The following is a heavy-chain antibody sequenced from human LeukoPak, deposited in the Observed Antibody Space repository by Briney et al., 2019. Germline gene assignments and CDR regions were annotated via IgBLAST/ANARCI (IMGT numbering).Heavy chain of an antibody. Sequence: SQTLSLTCAISGDSVSSNSAAWNWIRQSPSRGLEWLGRTYYRSKWYNDYAVSVKSRITINPDTSKNQFSLKLSSVTAADTAVYFCARHNLIAVAAIDYWGQGTLVTVSS. J-gene: IGHJ4*02. CDR2: TYYRSKWYN. CDR3: ARHNLIAVAAIDY. CDR1: GDSVSSNSAA. V-gene: IGHV6-1*01. D-gene: IGHD6-19*01.